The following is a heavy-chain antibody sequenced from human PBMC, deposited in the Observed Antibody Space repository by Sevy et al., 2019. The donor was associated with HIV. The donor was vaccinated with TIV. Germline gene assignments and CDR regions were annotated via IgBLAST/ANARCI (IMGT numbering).Heavy chain of an antibody. CDR2: IGIAGDT. V-gene: IGHV3-13*01. CDR3: VRGNNLGELGYWFDP. CDR1: GFTFSSYD. D-gene: IGHD3-10*01. Sequence: GGSLRLSCAASGFTFSSYDMHWVRQVTGQGLEWVSGIGIAGDTYNPGSVKGRFTISRENARNSLDLQMNSLRAGDTAVYYCVRGNNLGELGYWFDPWGQGTLVTVSS. J-gene: IGHJ5*02.